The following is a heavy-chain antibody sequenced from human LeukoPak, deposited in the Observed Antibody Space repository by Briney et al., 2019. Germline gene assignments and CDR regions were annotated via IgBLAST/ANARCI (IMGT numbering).Heavy chain of an antibody. J-gene: IGHJ4*02. Sequence: GGSLRLSCAASGFTVSRNYMSWVRQAPGKGLEWVSVIYTDGSTYYADSVKGRFTISRDNSENTLYLQMNSLRAEDTAVYYCARDVAAAGSNYFDYWGQGTLVTVSS. CDR1: GFTVSRNY. V-gene: IGHV3-53*01. CDR2: IYTDGST. D-gene: IGHD6-13*01. CDR3: ARDVAAAGSNYFDY.